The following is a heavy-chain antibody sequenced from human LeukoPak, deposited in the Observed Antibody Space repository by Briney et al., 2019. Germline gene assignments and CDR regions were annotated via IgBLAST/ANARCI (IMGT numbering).Heavy chain of an antibody. J-gene: IGHJ6*02. Sequence: SSETLSLTCTVSGGSISSGDYYWSWIRQPPGKGLEWIGYIYYSGSTYYNPSLKSRVTISVDTSKNQFSLKLISFTAPSTAVNYCAGVTLGSSRWYPGYYGMDVWGQGTTVTVSS. CDR2: IYYSGST. CDR1: GGSISSGDYY. D-gene: IGHD6-13*01. CDR3: AGVTLGSSRWYPGYYGMDV. V-gene: IGHV4-30-4*02.